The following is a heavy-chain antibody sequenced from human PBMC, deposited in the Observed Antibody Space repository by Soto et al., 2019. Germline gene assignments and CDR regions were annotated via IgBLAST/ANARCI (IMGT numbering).Heavy chain of an antibody. Sequence: ASVKVSCKASGYTFTSYGISWVRQAPGQGLEWMGWISAYNGNTNYAQKLQGRVTMTTDTSTSTAYMELRSLRSDDTAVYYCARDSSSNWSRGLDTSYWGQGTLVTVSS. CDR2: ISAYNGNT. CDR1: GYTFTSYG. CDR3: ARDSSSNWSRGLDTSY. J-gene: IGHJ4*02. D-gene: IGHD6-13*01. V-gene: IGHV1-18*01.